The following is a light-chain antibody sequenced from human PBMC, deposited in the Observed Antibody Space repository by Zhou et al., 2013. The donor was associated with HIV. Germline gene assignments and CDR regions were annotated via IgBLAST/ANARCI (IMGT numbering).Light chain of an antibody. CDR3: QQSYSYVPS. Sequence: DIQMTQSPSSLSASVGDKITITCRASEIIKGRLSWYQQTPGKAPKLLIFGASTLHSGVPSRFSGNESGADFTLTISSLQPEDFATYYCQQSYSYVPSFGGGTKVEVK. V-gene: IGKV1-39*01. J-gene: IGKJ4*01. CDR1: EIIKGR. CDR2: GAS.